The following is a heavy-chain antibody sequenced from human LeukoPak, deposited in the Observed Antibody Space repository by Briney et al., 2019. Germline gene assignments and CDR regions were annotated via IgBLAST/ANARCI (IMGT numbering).Heavy chain of an antibody. CDR3: ARGAVAGRPIDY. D-gene: IGHD6-19*01. CDR1: GGSVCSGSYY. Sequence: SETLSLTCTVSGGSVCSGSYYWSWIRQPPGKGLEWIGYIYYSGSTNYNPSLKSRVTISVDTSKNQFSLKLSSVTAADTAVYYCARGAVAGRPIDYWGQGTLVTVSS. V-gene: IGHV4-61*01. J-gene: IGHJ4*02. CDR2: IYYSGST.